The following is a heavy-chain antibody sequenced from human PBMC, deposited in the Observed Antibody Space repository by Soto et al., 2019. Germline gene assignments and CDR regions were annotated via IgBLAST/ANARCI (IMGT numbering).Heavy chain of an antibody. CDR1: GGTFSSYA. CDR2: IIPIFGTA. V-gene: IGHV1-69*12. CDR3: ARGLKMATTTDGMDV. D-gene: IGHD5-12*01. Sequence: QVQLVQSGAEVKKPGSSVKVSCKASGGTFSSYAISWVRQAPGQGLEWMGGIIPIFGTANYAQKFQGRVTIPADESTSTACMELGSLESEDTAVYYCARGLKMATTTDGMDVWGQGTTVTVSS. J-gene: IGHJ6*02.